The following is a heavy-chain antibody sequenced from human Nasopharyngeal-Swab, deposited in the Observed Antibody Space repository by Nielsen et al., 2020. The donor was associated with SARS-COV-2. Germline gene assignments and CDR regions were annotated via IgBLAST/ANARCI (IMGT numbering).Heavy chain of an antibody. J-gene: IGHJ4*02. Sequence: GGSLRLSCAASGFTFSSYSMNWVRQAPGKGLEWVSSISSSSSYIYYADSVKGRFTISRDNAKNSLYLQMNSLRAEDTAVYYCARGGGSYPHFDYWGQGTLVTVSS. CDR3: ARGGGSYPHFDY. D-gene: IGHD1-26*01. CDR2: ISSSSSYI. V-gene: IGHV3-21*01. CDR1: GFTFSSYS.